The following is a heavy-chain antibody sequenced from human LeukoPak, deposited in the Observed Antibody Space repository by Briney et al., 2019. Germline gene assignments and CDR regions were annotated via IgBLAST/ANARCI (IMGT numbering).Heavy chain of an antibody. V-gene: IGHV3-23*01. Sequence: GSLRLSCAASGFTFSNYAMSWVRQAPGKGLEWVSSLSGSGGNTYYADSVKGRFTTSRDNSKNTLYLQVNSLRAEDTALYYCAXXXXXXXXXXXXTGRPYYFDYWGQGTLVTVSS. CDR2: LSGSGGNT. J-gene: IGHJ4*02. CDR1: GFTFSNYA. CDR3: AXXXXXXXXXXXXTGRPYYFDY. D-gene: IGHD1-14*01.